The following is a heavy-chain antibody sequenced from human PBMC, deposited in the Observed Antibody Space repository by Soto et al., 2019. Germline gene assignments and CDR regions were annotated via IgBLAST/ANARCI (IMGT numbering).Heavy chain of an antibody. CDR1: GGSFSGYY. J-gene: IGHJ4*02. CDR2: INHRGST. V-gene: IGHV4-34*01. CDR3: ARDKITGLVDY. D-gene: IGHD2-8*02. Sequence: QVQLQQWGAGLLKPSETLSLTCAVYGGSFSGYYWTWIRQPPGTGLGWIGEINHRGSTNYNPSLKSRVTVSVDSSKTQLSLRLTSVTAADTAVYYWARDKITGLVDYWGQGTLGTVSS.